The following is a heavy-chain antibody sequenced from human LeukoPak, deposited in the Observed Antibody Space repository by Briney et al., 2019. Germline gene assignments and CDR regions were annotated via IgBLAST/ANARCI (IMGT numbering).Heavy chain of an antibody. V-gene: IGHV5-10-1*01. CDR1: GYSFTSYW. CDR3: ARHTDDDNSQGVDY. Sequence: GESLRISCKGSGYSFTSYWISWVRQMPGKGLEWLGRIDPSDSYTNYSPSFQGHVTIAADKSISTAYLQWSSLKASDTDMYYCARHTDDDNSQGVDYWGQGTLVTVSS. CDR2: IDPSDSYT. D-gene: IGHD4-23*01. J-gene: IGHJ4*02.